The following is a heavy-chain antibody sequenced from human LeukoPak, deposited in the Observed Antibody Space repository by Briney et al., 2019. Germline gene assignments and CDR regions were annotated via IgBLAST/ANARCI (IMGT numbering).Heavy chain of an antibody. CDR3: ARAVGGDGTGSL. CDR1: GGSISSYY. J-gene: IGHJ4*02. Sequence: PSETLSLTCTVSGGSISSYYWGWIRQPPGKGLEWIGYIYYSGSTNYNPSLKSRVTMSVDMSTSQISLKLSSVTAADTAVYYCARAVGGDGTGSLWGPGTLVTVS. V-gene: IGHV4-59*01. CDR2: IYYSGST. D-gene: IGHD3-10*01.